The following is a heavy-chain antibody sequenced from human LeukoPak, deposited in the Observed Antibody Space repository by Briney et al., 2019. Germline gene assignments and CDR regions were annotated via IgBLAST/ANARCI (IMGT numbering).Heavy chain of an antibody. CDR2: IIPIFGTA. D-gene: IGHD4-23*01. J-gene: IGHJ4*02. Sequence: GSSVKVSCKASGGTFSSYAISWVRQAPGQGLEWMGGIIPIFGTANYAQKFQGRVTITADESTSTAYMELSSLRSEDTAVYYCARGGQDYGGKGFVVYWGQGTLVTVSS. CDR1: GGTFSSYA. CDR3: ARGGQDYGGKGFVVY. V-gene: IGHV1-69*01.